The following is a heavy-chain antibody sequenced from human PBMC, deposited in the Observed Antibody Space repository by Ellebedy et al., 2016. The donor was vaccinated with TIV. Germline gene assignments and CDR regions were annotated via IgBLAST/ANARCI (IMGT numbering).Heavy chain of an antibody. CDR2: SHFIGNT. CDR3: ARGSSTYSSFDT. CDR1: GGSLNLYY. V-gene: IGHV4-59*13. Sequence: SETLSLXXTVSGGSLNLYYWSWIRQNPGKGLEWIGYSHFIGNTKYNPSLESRVTMSVDTSKKQCSLHLSSVTAADTAVYFCARGSSTYSSFDTWGQGILVTVSS. D-gene: IGHD5-18*01. J-gene: IGHJ5*02.